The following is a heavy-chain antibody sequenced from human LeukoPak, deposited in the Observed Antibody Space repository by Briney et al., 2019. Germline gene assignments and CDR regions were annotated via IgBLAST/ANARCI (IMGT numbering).Heavy chain of an antibody. D-gene: IGHD4-23*01. CDR3: AREKDGGPTGY. Sequence: PSETLSLTCTVSGDSISSYYWSWIRQPPGKGLEWIGYIYYSGSTNYNPSLKSRVTISVDTSKNQFSLKLSSVTAADTAVYYCAREKDGGPTGYWGQGTLVTVSS. V-gene: IGHV4-59*12. J-gene: IGHJ4*02. CDR2: IYYSGST. CDR1: GDSISSYY.